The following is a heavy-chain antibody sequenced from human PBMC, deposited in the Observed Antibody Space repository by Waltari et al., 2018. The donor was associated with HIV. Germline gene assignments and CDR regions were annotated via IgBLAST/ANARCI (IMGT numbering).Heavy chain of an antibody. Sequence: QVQLVQSGAEVKKPGASVKVSCKASGYTFTSYAMHWVRQAPGQRLEWMGWINAGNGNTKYSQKFQGRVTITRDTSASTAYMELSSLRSEDTAVYYCAREGGIVGGWYFDLWGRGTLVTVSS. CDR1: GYTFTSYA. D-gene: IGHD1-26*01. J-gene: IGHJ2*01. CDR3: AREGGIVGGWYFDL. CDR2: INAGNGNT. V-gene: IGHV1-3*01.